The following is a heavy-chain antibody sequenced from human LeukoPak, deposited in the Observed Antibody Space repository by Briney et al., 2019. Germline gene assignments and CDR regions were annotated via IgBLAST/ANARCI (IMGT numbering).Heavy chain of an antibody. D-gene: IGHD5-18*01. CDR2: ICPGDSDT. CDR3: ARPDTAMVPDY. CDR1: GYSFTSYW. Sequence: GESLKTSCKASGYSFTSYWIGWVRQMPGKGLEWMGIICPGDSDTRYSPSFQGQVTISADKSISTAYLQWSSLKASDTAMYYCARPDTAMVPDYWGQGTLVTVSS. V-gene: IGHV5-51*01. J-gene: IGHJ4*02.